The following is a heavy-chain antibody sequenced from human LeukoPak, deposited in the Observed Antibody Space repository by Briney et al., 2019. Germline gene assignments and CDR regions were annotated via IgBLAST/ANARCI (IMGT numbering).Heavy chain of an antibody. D-gene: IGHD6-19*01. Sequence: PGGSLRLSCAASGFTFSSYAMHWVRQAPGKGLEWVSCIDAGGVNTYYADSVTGRFTISRDNSKNTLYLQMNSLRAEDTAVYYCAKGSGSGWYGWFDPWGQGTLVTVSS. CDR3: AKGSGSGWYGWFDP. J-gene: IGHJ5*02. CDR2: IDAGGVNT. CDR1: GFTFSSYA. V-gene: IGHV3-23*01.